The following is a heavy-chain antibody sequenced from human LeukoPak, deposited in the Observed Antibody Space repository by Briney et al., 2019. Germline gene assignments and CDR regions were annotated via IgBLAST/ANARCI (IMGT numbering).Heavy chain of an antibody. J-gene: IGHJ6*03. V-gene: IGHV1-69*13. CDR3: ASSNGPVGATDQDSYYYYYMDV. Sequence: VKVSCKASGGTFSGYAISWVRQAPGQGLEWMGGIIPIFGTANYAQKFQGRVTITADESTSTAYMEVSSLRSEDTAVYYCASSNGPVGATDQDSYYYYYMDVWGKGSTVTVSS. CDR2: IIPIFGTA. D-gene: IGHD1-26*01. CDR1: GGTFSGYA.